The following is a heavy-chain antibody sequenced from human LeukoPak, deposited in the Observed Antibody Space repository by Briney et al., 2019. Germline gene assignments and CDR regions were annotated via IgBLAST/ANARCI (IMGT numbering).Heavy chain of an antibody. J-gene: IGHJ3*02. CDR3: ARDRPMIAANFTYYDYVWGSYRSNAFDI. CDR1: GFTFSSYS. D-gene: IGHD3-16*02. V-gene: IGHV3-21*01. Sequence: GGSLRLSCAASGFTFSSYSMNWVRQAPGKGLEWVSSISSSSSYIYYADSMKGRFTTSRDNAKNSLYLQMNSLRAEDTAVYYCARDRPMIAANFTYYDYVWGSYRSNAFDIWGQGTMVTVSS. CDR2: ISSSSSYI.